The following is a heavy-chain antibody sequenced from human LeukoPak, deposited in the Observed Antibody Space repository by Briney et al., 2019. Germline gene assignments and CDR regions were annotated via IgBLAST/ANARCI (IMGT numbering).Heavy chain of an antibody. D-gene: IGHD2-15*01. CDR1: GGSISSSSYY. Sequence: SETLSLTCTVSGGSISSSSYYWGWIRQPPGKGLEWIGSIYYSGSTYYNPSLKSRVTISVDTSKNQFSLKLSSVTAADTAVYYCARMVVVAATADWFDPWDQGTLVTVSS. CDR3: ARMVVVAATADWFDP. V-gene: IGHV4-39*01. CDR2: IYYSGST. J-gene: IGHJ5*02.